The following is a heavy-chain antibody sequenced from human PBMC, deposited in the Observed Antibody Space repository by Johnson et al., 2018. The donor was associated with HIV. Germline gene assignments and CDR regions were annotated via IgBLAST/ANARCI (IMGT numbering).Heavy chain of an antibody. CDR2: IGTAGDT. CDR3: ARDRGYWDAFDI. D-gene: IGHD3-22*01. CDR1: GFTFDDYG. Sequence: VQLVESGGGVVRPGGSLRLSCAASGFTFDDYGMSWVRQAPGKGLEWVSAIGTAGDTYYPGSVKGRFTISRENAKNSLYLQMNSLRAEDTAVYYCARDRGYWDAFDIWGQGTMVTVSS. V-gene: IGHV3-13*01. J-gene: IGHJ3*02.